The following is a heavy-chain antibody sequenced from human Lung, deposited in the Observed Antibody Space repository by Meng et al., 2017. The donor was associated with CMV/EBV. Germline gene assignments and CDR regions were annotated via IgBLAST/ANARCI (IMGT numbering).Heavy chain of an antibody. CDR1: GFTFSAYS. V-gene: IGHV3-21*01. Sequence: ELQLVESGGGLVKPGGSMRISCAASGFTFSAYSINWVRQASGKGPEWVASISDDSGFIYYADSVRGRFTVSRDNAKNSVYLHMSSLRAEDTAIYYCALIVKWGQGTLVTVSS. CDR3: ALIVK. CDR2: ISDDSGFI. J-gene: IGHJ4*02. D-gene: IGHD2-15*01.